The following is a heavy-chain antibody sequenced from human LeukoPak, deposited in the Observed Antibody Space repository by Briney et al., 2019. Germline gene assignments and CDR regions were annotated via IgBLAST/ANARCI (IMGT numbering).Heavy chain of an antibody. CDR3: AKVERSGWYVPFDY. D-gene: IGHD6-19*01. Sequence: PGGSLRLSCAASGFTFSSYAMSWVRQAPGKGLEWVSAISGSGGSTYYADSVKGRFTISRDNSKNTPYLQMNSLRAEDTAVYYCAKVERSGWYVPFDYWGQGTLVTVSS. V-gene: IGHV3-23*01. J-gene: IGHJ4*02. CDR2: ISGSGGST. CDR1: GFTFSSYA.